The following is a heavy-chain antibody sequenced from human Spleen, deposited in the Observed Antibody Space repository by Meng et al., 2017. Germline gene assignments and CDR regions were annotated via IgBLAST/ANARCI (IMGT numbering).Heavy chain of an antibody. D-gene: IGHD6-13*01. Sequence: VQVGQSGAKVKKPGSSVKVSCKVSEGKFGTYTINWMRQAPGQGLEWVGGIIPIFEAANYAQKFHGRVTITADDSTTTSYMEVSSLRSEDTAVYYCARGVAAVGKGFDPWGQVTLVTVSS. CDR2: IIPIFEAA. J-gene: IGHJ5*02. CDR3: ARGVAAVGKGFDP. V-gene: IGHV1-69*01. CDR1: EGKFGTYT.